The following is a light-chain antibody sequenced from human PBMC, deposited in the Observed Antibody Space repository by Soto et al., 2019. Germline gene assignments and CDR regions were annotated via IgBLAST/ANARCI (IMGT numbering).Light chain of an antibody. CDR3: IASAGSYHRV. V-gene: IGLV2-8*01. CDR1: SGDVAVSNY. J-gene: IGLJ1*01. Sequence: QSALTQPPSASGSPGQSVTISCTGISGDVAVSNYVSWYQQHPGKAPKLMIYDVTKRPSGVPDRFSGSNSANTASLTVSGLQAEDEAAYYSIASAGSYHRVFASGTKVTVL. CDR2: DVT.